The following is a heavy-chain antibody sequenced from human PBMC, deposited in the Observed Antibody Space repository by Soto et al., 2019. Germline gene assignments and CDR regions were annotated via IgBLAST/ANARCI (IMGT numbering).Heavy chain of an antibody. D-gene: IGHD4-17*01. CDR1: GGSVSGGYY. Sequence: SETLSLTCIVSGGSVSGGYYWSWIRQHPGKGLEWIGYIYYSGSTYYNPSLKSRVTISVDTSKNQFSLKLSSVTAADTAVYYCARDRGLGRDLRKNYYYYGMDVWGQGTTVTVSS. J-gene: IGHJ6*02. CDR2: IYYSGST. CDR3: ARDRGLGRDLRKNYYYYGMDV. V-gene: IGHV4-31*03.